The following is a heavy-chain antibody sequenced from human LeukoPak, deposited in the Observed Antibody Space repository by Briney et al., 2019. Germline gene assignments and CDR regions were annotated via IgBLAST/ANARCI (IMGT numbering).Heavy chain of an antibody. CDR3: ARRRGYSYGRECYFDY. J-gene: IGHJ4*02. Sequence: SETLSLTCTVSGGSISSGGYYWSWIRQHPGKGLEWIGYIYYSGSTYYNPSLKSRVTISVDTSKNQFSLKLSSVTAVDTAVCYCARRRGYSYGRECYFDYWGQGTLVTVSS. CDR1: GGSISSGGYY. D-gene: IGHD5-18*01. CDR2: IYYSGST. V-gene: IGHV4-31*03.